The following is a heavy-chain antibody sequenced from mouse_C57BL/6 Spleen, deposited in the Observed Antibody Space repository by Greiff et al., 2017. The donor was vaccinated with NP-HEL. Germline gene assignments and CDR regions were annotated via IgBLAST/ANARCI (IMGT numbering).Heavy chain of an antibody. CDR1: GYTFTDYE. J-gene: IGHJ2*01. Sequence: QVQLKESGAELVRPGASVTLSCKASGYTFTDYEMHWVKQTPVHGLEWIGAIDPETGGTAYNQKFKGKAILTADKSSSTAYMELRSLTSEDSAVYYCTREGYYGSSPRYYFDYWGQGTTLTVSS. V-gene: IGHV1-15*01. CDR3: TREGYYGSSPRYYFDY. CDR2: IDPETGGT. D-gene: IGHD1-1*01.